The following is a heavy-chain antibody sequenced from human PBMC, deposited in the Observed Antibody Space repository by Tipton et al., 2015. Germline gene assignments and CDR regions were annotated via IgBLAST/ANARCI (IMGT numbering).Heavy chain of an antibody. V-gene: IGHV4-59*01. CDR1: DGSISAYY. CDR2: IYYSGTS. J-gene: IGHJ6*02. D-gene: IGHD2-2*01. Sequence: TLSLTCTVSDGSISAYYWSWIRQPPGKGLEWIGFIYYSGTSIYSPSLEGRVTMSVDTAKKQFSLKLASVTAADTAMYYCARTRYCFGTTCHEDYFYGMDVWGQGTTVTVSS. CDR3: ARTRYCFGTTCHEDYFYGMDV.